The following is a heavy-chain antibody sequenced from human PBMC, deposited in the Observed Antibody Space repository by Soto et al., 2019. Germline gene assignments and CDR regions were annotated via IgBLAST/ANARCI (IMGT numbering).Heavy chain of an antibody. CDR3: ARLPVNYDYVWGRYYYYGMDV. CDR1: GGSFSGYY. V-gene: IGHV4-34*01. Sequence: SETLSLTCAVYGGSFSGYYWTWIRQPPGTGLEWIGEINHSGSTNCNPSLKSRVTISVDTSKNQFSLKLSSVTAADTAVYYCARLPVNYDYVWGRYYYYGMDVWGQGTTVTVSS. CDR2: INHSGST. J-gene: IGHJ6*02. D-gene: IGHD3-16*01.